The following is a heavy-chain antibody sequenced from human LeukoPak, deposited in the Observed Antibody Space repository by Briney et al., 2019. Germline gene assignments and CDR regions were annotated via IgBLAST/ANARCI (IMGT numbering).Heavy chain of an antibody. CDR1: GYSFTTNW. V-gene: IGHV5-51*01. D-gene: IGHD6-19*01. CDR2: IYPGDSDT. CDR3: ARSGYASGRHTHSDAFDI. J-gene: IGHJ3*02. Sequence: GESLKISCKGSGYSFTTNWIGWVRQMPGKGLEWMGIIYPGDSDTRYSPSFQGQVTISADKFISTAYLQWSSLKASDAAMYYCARSGYASGRHTHSDAFDIWGQGTMVTVSS.